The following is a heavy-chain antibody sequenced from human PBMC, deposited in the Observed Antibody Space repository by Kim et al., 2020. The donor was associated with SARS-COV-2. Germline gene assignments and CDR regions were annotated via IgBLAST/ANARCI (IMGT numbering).Heavy chain of an antibody. CDR2: IYYSGST. CDR1: GGSISSSSYY. Sequence: SETLSLTCTVSGGSISSSSYYWGWIRQPPGKGLEWIGGIYYSGSTYYNPSLKSRVTISVDTSKNQFSLKLSSVTAADTAVYYCARQRGVVAAAGYWGQGTLVTVSS. J-gene: IGHJ4*02. CDR3: ARQRGVVAAAGY. D-gene: IGHD6-13*01. V-gene: IGHV4-39*01.